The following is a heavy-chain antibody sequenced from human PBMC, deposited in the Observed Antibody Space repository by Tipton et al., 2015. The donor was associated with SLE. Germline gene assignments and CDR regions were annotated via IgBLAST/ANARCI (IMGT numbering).Heavy chain of an antibody. Sequence: TLSLTCAVSGDSVSNEFYSWGWVRQPAGKGLEWIGRIHVTGTSTYNPSLKSRVTISVDTSKNQISLKLSSVTDADTAVYYCARVATIFGVRTPFMDVWGKGTTVTVSS. V-gene: IGHV4-61*02. CDR3: ARVATIFGVRTPFMDV. J-gene: IGHJ6*03. CDR1: GDSVSNEFYS. CDR2: IHVTGTS. D-gene: IGHD3-3*01.